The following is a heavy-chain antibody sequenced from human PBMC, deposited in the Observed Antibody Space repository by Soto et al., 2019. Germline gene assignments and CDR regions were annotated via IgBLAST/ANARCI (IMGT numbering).Heavy chain of an antibody. Sequence: EVQMVESGGGVVQPGGSLRLSCAAYGFSVTNNYMNWVRHAPGKGLEWVSIIDIGGNTYYADSVKDRFTISRDDSKNTLYLQMDSLRPEDTAVYFCARGRGSTGYLGREHYFDYWGQGTLVTVSP. D-gene: IGHD3-16*01. CDR3: ARGRGSTGYLGREHYFDY. J-gene: IGHJ4*02. CDR2: IDIGGNT. V-gene: IGHV3-66*01. CDR1: GFSVTNNY.